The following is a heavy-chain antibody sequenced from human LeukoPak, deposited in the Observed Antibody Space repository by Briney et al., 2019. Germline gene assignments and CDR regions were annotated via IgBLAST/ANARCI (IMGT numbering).Heavy chain of an antibody. J-gene: IGHJ4*02. V-gene: IGHV4-39*01. D-gene: IGHD3-22*01. CDR2: IYYSGST. CDR3: ARSPRYYDSSGPLVLFDY. CDR1: GGSISSYY. Sequence: IPSETLSLTCTVSGGSISSYYWSWIRQPPGKGLEWIGSIYYSGSTYYNPSLKSRVAISVDTSKNQFSLRLNSVTAADTAVYYCARSPRYYDSSGPLVLFDYWGQGTLVTVSS.